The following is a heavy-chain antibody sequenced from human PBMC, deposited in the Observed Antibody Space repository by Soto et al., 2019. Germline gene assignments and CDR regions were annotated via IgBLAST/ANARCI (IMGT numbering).Heavy chain of an antibody. CDR3: ARARFIRRAALDY. CDR2: ILYDGSNK. CDR1: XXTFSSYG. V-gene: IGHV3-33*01. J-gene: IGHJ4*02. D-gene: IGHD2-15*01. Sequence: GGSLRLSCAAXXXTFSSYGMHXVXXXPGKGLEWVAFILYDGSNKYYADSVKGRFTISRDNSKNTLYLQMNSLRAEDTAVYYCARARFIRRAALDYWGQGTLVTVSS.